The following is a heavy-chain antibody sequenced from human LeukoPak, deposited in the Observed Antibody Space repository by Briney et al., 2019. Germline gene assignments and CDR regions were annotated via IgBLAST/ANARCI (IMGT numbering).Heavy chain of an antibody. Sequence: GGSLRLSCAASGLTFSSYALSWVRQAPGKGLEWVSAISGSGGSTYYADSVRGRFTISRDNSKNTLYLQMNSLRAEDTAVYYCAKDGLATANGPCGYFDYWGQGTLVTVSS. V-gene: IGHV3-23*01. CDR1: GLTFSSYA. CDR3: AKDGLATANGPCGYFDY. J-gene: IGHJ4*02. CDR2: ISGSGGST. D-gene: IGHD5-24*01.